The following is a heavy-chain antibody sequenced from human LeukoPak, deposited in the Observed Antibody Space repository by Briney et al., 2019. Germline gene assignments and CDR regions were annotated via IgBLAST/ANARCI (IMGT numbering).Heavy chain of an antibody. CDR3: VREAGYCAPVCVKTNWFDP. J-gene: IGHJ5*02. D-gene: IGHD2-15*01. V-gene: IGHV3-7*03. CDR1: GFTFSAYW. Sequence: PGGSLRLSCEGSGFTFSAYWMSWVRQAPGQGLEWVASINQGGSERHFADSVRGRFAISRDDSTNTVYLHMNSLRDEDTALYHCVREAGYCAPVCVKTNWFDPWGQGTLVTVSS. CDR2: INQGGSER.